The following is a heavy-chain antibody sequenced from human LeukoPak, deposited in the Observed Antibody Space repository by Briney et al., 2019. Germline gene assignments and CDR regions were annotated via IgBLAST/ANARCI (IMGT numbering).Heavy chain of an antibody. Sequence: GGSLRLSCAASGFTFSSYWMHWVRQAPGKGLVWVSRINTVGSSTTYADSVKGRFTISRDNAKNTLYLQMNSLRTNDTAVYYCARDANGSPDYWGQGTQVTVSS. J-gene: IGHJ4*02. D-gene: IGHD1-26*01. V-gene: IGHV3-74*01. CDR1: GFTFSSYW. CDR2: INTVGSST. CDR3: ARDANGSPDY.